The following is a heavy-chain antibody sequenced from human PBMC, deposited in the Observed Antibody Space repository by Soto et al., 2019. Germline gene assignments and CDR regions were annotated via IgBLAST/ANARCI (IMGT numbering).Heavy chain of an antibody. CDR3: VRLIGNSWLDS. CDR1: GDSVSSNHAT. CDR2: TYYRSKWYY. D-gene: IGHD3-16*01. V-gene: IGHV6-1*01. J-gene: IGHJ5*01. Sequence: PSQTLSLTSAISGDSVSSNHATWDWIRQSPAKGLEWLGRTYYRSKWYYDYALSVKRPITINPDTSNNQLSLQLNSVTPVDTAVYYCVRLIGNSWLDSWGQGTLVTVSS.